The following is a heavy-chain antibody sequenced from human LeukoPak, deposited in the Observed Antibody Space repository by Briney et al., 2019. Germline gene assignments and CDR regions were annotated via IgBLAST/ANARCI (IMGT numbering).Heavy chain of an antibody. V-gene: IGHV3-9*01. D-gene: IGHD6-13*01. CDR1: GFTFDDYA. CDR2: ISWNSGSR. Sequence: GGSLRLSCAASGFTFDDYAMHWVRQAPGKGLEWVSGISWNSGSRGYADSVKGRFTISRDNVKNSLYLQMNSLRAEDTALYFCAKAGVAAKDGTPDYWGQGTLVTVSS. J-gene: IGHJ4*02. CDR3: AKAGVAAKDGTPDY.